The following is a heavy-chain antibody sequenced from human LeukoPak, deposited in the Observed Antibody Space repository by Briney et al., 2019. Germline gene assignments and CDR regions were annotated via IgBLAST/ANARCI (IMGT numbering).Heavy chain of an antibody. CDR2: ISAYNGNT. CDR1: GGTFSSYG. CDR3: ARDLRLEMVDY. J-gene: IGHJ4*02. Sequence: ASVKVSCKASGGTFSSYGISWVRQAPGQGLEWMGWISAYNGNTNYAQKLQGRVTMTIDTSTSTAYMELRSLRSDDTAVYYCARDLRLEMVDYWGQGTLVTVSS. D-gene: IGHD1-1*01. V-gene: IGHV1-18*01.